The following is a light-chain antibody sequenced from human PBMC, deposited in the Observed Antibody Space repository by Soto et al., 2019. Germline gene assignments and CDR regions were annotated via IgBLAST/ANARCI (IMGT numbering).Light chain of an antibody. Sequence: RVMTQSPATLSVPPGGRATLSCRAARSISSYQGAWYRQGPGQAPGLLVDGASGSADGVPNRVSGSVSGSNLTLTSTEAEPGDFALYQRRRYCYVPLIFGQGTRLEIK. CDR2: GAS. J-gene: IGKJ5*01. V-gene: IGKV3-20*01. CDR3: RRYCYVPLI. CDR1: RSISSYQ.